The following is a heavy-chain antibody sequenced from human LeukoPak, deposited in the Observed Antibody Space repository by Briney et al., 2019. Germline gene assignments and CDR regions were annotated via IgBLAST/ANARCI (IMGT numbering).Heavy chain of an antibody. Sequence: AASVKVSCKASGYIFTSYGISWVRQAPGQGLEWMGWISAYNGNTNYAQNLQGRVTMTTDTSTSTAYMELRSLGSDDTAVYYCARTRPEGRGLKDIVVVPAANVPFGWFDPWGQGTLVTVSS. CDR3: ARTRPEGRGLKDIVVVPAANVPFGWFDP. CDR2: ISAYNGNT. D-gene: IGHD2-2*01. J-gene: IGHJ5*02. CDR1: GYIFTSYG. V-gene: IGHV1-18*01.